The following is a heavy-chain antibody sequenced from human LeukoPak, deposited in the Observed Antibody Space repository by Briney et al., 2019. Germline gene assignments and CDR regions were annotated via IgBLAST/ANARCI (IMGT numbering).Heavy chain of an antibody. CDR1: GFSVSSNY. V-gene: IGHV3-53*01. J-gene: IGHJ4*02. D-gene: IGHD1-26*01. Sequence: PGGSLRLSCAASGFSVSSNYMSWVRQAPGKGLEWVSIIDNGGSTSYADSVKGRFTISRDNSKNTLYLQMNSLRAEDTAMYYCARGYSGGYDYWGQGTLVTVSS. CDR3: ARGYSGGYDY. CDR2: IDNGGST.